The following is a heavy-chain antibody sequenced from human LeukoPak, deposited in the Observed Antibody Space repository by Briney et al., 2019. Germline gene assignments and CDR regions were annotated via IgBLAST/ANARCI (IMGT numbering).Heavy chain of an antibody. J-gene: IGHJ6*02. V-gene: IGHV1-18*01. CDR2: ISAYNGPT. Sequence: MGWISAYNGPTDYAQKLQGRVIMTTDTSTTTVYMELRSLRSDDTAVYYCARDQREYGMDVWGQGTTVTVSS. CDR3: ARDQREYGMDV.